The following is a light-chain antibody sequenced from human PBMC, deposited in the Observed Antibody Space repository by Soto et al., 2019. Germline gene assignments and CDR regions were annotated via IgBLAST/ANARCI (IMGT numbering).Light chain of an antibody. Sequence: DIQMTQSPSTLSSSVGDTVTISCRASQTIDKFLNWYQQKPDRPPKLLVYGATRWDSGVPPRFSGSGSGTDFTLTITSLQREDFAIYFCQQRYRRSPVTFGSGTRLDIK. J-gene: IGKJ5*01. CDR1: QTIDKF. V-gene: IGKV1-39*01. CDR3: QQRYRRSPVT. CDR2: GAT.